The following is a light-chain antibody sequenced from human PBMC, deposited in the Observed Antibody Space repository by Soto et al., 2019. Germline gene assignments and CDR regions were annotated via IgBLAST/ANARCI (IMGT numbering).Light chain of an antibody. CDR1: TSDIGTNA. J-gene: IGLJ1*01. Sequence: QSVLTQPPSASGTPGQRVTVSCSGSTSDIGTNAVNWFQHLPGTAPRLLIYTNNQRPSGVPDRFSGSKSGTSASLAISGLQSEDEATYYFATWHDSFYVFGTGTKLTVL. CDR2: TNN. V-gene: IGLV1-44*01. CDR3: ATWHDSFYV.